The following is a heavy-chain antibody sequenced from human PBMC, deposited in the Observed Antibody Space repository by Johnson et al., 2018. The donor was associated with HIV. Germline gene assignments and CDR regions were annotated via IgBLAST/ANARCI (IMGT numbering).Heavy chain of an antibody. CDR2: MWYDGSNR. CDR1: GFTFSTYG. V-gene: IGHV3-33*01. CDR3: AREYEAFDI. Sequence: QVQLVESGGGVVQPGRSLRLSCAASGFTFSTYGMHWVRQAPGKGLEWVAVMWYDGSNRYYADSVKGRFTISRDNATNSLYLQMNSLRAEDTAVYYCAREYEAFDIWGQGTMVTVSS. J-gene: IGHJ3*02.